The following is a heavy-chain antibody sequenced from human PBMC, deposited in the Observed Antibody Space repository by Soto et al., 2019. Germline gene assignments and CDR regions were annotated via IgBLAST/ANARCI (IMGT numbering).Heavy chain of an antibody. D-gene: IGHD3-22*01. J-gene: IGHJ5*02. CDR2: LYYSGST. CDR3: ARGWLPSPNLRFDP. Sequence: QVQLQESGPGLVKASETLSLTCTVSGGSVSSRNYYWSWIRQPPGKGLEWIGYLYYSGSTNYTPSLKSRVTTSADASKNQFSLKLSSVTAADTAVYYCARGWLPSPNLRFDPWGQGILVTVS. V-gene: IGHV4-61*01. CDR1: GGSVSSRNYY.